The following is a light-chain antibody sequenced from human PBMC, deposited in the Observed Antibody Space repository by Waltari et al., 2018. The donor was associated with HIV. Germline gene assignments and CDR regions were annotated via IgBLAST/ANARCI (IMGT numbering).Light chain of an antibody. Sequence: QSALTQPPSASGSPGQSVTISCTGTSTDVPTYNYVSWYQQHPGEAPKILIYEVNKRPSGVPYRFSGSKSGTTASLTVSGLQADDEADYYCTSYEGKNNLVFGGGTKLTVL. V-gene: IGLV2-8*01. CDR1: STDVPTYNY. CDR2: EVN. J-gene: IGLJ2*01. CDR3: TSYEGKNNLV.